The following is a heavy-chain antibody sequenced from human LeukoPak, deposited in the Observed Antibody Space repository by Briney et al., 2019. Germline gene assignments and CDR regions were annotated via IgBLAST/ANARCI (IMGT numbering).Heavy chain of an antibody. J-gene: IGHJ4*02. CDR1: GFTFYDYA. V-gene: IGHV3-9*01. CDR2: ISWNSNSI. CDR3: AKAPSFQLISPYFDY. D-gene: IGHD2-2*01. Sequence: GRSLRLSCADSGFTFYDYAMQWGRQAPGKGLEWVSGISWNSNSIDYADSVKGRFTISRDNAKNSLYLQMNSLRAEDTPLYSYAKAPSFQLISPYFDYWGQGTLVTVSS.